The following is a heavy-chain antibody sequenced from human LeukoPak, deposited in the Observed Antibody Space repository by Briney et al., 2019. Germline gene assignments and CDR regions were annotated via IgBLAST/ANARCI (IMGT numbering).Heavy chain of an antibody. Sequence: SETLSLTCDVSGYSISSGHYWGWIRPSPGKGLEWIASMYKSGSTYFKSSLKSRVTISLDTPKNQFSLTLNSVTAADTAVYYCARHVYGRHQLQAYHFDYWGQGILVTVSS. CDR1: GYSISSGHY. D-gene: IGHD2-2*01. J-gene: IGHJ4*02. CDR2: MYKSGST. V-gene: IGHV4-38-2*01. CDR3: ARHVYGRHQLQAYHFDY.